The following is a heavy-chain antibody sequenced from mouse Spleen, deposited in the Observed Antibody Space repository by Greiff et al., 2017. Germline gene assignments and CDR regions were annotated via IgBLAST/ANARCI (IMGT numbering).Heavy chain of an antibody. CDR3: ARKDYYSNDY. D-gene: IGHD2-5*01. CDR2: IDPSDSYT. J-gene: IGHJ2*01. Sequence: QVHVKQPGAELVRPGTSVKLSCKASGYTFTSYWMHWVKQRPGQGLEWIGVIDPSDSYTNYNQKFKGKATLTVDTSSSTAYMQLSSLTSEDSAVYYCARKDYYSNDYWGQGTTLTVSS. V-gene: IGHV1-59*01. CDR1: GYTFTSYW.